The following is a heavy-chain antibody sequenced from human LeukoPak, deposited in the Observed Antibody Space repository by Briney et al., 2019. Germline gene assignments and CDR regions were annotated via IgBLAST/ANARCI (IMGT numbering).Heavy chain of an antibody. CDR2: IKEDGSEI. V-gene: IGHV3-7*01. CDR1: GFTFTRYW. Sequence: SGGSLRLSCAASGFTFTRYWMTWVRQAPGRGLEWVANIKEDGSEIYYLDSVKGRFTISRDNAKNSLYLQMNSLTPEDTAVYYCAAHAGPWGQGTLVIVS. CDR3: AAHAGP. J-gene: IGHJ5*02.